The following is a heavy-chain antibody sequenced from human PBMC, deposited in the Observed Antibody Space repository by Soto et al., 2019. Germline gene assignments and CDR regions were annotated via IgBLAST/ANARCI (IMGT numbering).Heavy chain of an antibody. D-gene: IGHD1-26*01. J-gene: IGHJ4*02. CDR1: EFTFSSCA. CDR3: ARRGSGSYYDY. CDR2: ISGSGGST. V-gene: IGHV3-23*01. Sequence: EVQLLESGGGLVQPGGSLRLSCAASEFTFSSCAMRWVRQAPGKGLEWVSAISGSGGSTYYADSVKGRFTISRDNSKNTLYLQMNSLRAEDTAVYYCARRGSGSYYDYWGQGTLVTVSS.